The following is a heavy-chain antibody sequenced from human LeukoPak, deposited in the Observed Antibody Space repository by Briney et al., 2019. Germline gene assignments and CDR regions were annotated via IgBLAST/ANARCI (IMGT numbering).Heavy chain of an antibody. Sequence: PGGSLRLSCAASGFTFEDYAMGWVRQVPEKGLEGVAGISWNGGRTGYADSVKGRFTISRDNAKNSLFLQMNSLRAEDTALYHCARDKLGKTWFDPWGQGTLVIVSS. J-gene: IGHJ5*02. V-gene: IGHV3-20*01. D-gene: IGHD3-16*01. CDR2: ISWNGGRT. CDR3: ARDKLGKTWFDP. CDR1: GFTFEDYA.